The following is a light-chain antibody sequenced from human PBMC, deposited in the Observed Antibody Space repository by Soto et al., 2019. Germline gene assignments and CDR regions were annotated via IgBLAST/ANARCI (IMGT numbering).Light chain of an antibody. CDR2: KAS. V-gene: IGKV1-5*03. CDR1: QSISSW. J-gene: IGKJ4*01. Sequence: DIQMTQSPSTLSASVGDRVTITCRASQSISSWLAWYQQKPGKAPRLLIYKASDLESGVPSRFSGSGSRTDFTLTISSLQPDNFATYYCQLYNRYSPLTVGGGTKVEIK. CDR3: QLYNRYSPLT.